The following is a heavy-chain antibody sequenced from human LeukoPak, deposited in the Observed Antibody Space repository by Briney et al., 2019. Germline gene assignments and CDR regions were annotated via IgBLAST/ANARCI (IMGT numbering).Heavy chain of an antibody. CDR2: IYHSGNT. Sequence: PSETLSLTCTVSGYSISSGYYWGWIRQPPGKGLEWIGSIYHSGNTYYNPSLESRVTISVDTSKNQFSLKLSSVTAADTAVYYCARSHKLGGLDYWGQGTLVTVSS. J-gene: IGHJ4*02. CDR1: GYSISSGYY. CDR3: ARSHKLGGLDY. D-gene: IGHD7-27*01. V-gene: IGHV4-38-2*02.